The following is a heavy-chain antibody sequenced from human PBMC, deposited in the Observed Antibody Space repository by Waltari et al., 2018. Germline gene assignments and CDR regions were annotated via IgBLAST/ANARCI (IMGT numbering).Heavy chain of an antibody. CDR1: GFCFSSYE. CDR2: INSVGSPI. D-gene: IGHD3-16*01. CDR3: VRHLTGGSYSDY. V-gene: IGHV3-48*03. J-gene: IGHJ4*02. Sequence: EVQLVESGGGWVQPGGSLTLSCAASGFCFSSYEMSRVRQAPGEGLEWVSCINSVGSPIYYTDSVKGRFTTSRDNAKNSLCLQMNSLRAEDTAVYYCVRHLTGGSYSDYWGQGTLVTVSS.